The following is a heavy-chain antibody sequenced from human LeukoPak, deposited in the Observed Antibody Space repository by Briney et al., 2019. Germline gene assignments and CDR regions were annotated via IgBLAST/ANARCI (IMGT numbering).Heavy chain of an antibody. Sequence: GGSLRLSCAASGFTFSSYWMHWVRQAPGKGLVWVSRINSDGSSTSYADSVKGRFTISRGNAKNTLYLQMNSLRAEDTAVYYCARDPGYCSGGSCYSYGYYFDYWGQGTLVTVSS. D-gene: IGHD2-15*01. CDR1: GFTFSSYW. V-gene: IGHV3-74*01. CDR2: INSDGSST. CDR3: ARDPGYCSGGSCYSYGYYFDY. J-gene: IGHJ4*02.